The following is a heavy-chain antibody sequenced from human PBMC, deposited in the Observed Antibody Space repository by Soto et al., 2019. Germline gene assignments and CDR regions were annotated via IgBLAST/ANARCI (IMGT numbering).Heavy chain of an antibody. D-gene: IGHD6-6*01. Sequence: PSETRSRTWAVYGGSFSCYYWSWIRQPPGKGLEWIGEINHSGSTNYNPSLKSRVTISVDTSKNQFSLKLSSVTAADTAVYYCARQSSSSLMVYYYYGMDVWGQGTTVTVSS. V-gene: IGHV4-34*01. J-gene: IGHJ6*02. CDR3: ARQSSSSLMVYYYYGMDV. CDR1: GGSFSCYY. CDR2: INHSGST.